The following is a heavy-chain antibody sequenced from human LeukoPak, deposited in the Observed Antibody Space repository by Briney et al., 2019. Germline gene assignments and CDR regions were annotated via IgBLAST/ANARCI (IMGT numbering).Heavy chain of an antibody. D-gene: IGHD3-22*01. CDR2: ISGSGGST. Sequence: PGGSLRLSFAASGFTFSSYAMSWVRQAPGKGLDWVSAISGSGGSTYYADSVKGRFTISRDNSKNTLYLQMNSLRAEDTAVYYCAKGSDSSGYYEFDYWGQGTLVTVSS. J-gene: IGHJ4*02. V-gene: IGHV3-23*01. CDR3: AKGSDSSGYYEFDY. CDR1: GFTFSSYA.